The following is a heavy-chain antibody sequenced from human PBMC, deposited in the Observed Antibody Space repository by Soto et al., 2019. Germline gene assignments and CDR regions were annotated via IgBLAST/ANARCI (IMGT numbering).Heavy chain of an antibody. CDR1: GGSFSGYY. V-gene: IGHV4-34*01. Sequence: QVHLQQWGAGLLKPSETLSLTCAVYGGSFSGYYWSWIRQPPGKGLDWIGEINHSGSTNYNPSLKSRVSISVGMSNNQFSLKLSSVTAADTAVYYCARGRGDGYNQHWYFDLWGRGTLVTVSS. J-gene: IGHJ2*01. CDR3: ARGRGDGYNQHWYFDL. CDR2: INHSGST. D-gene: IGHD3-10*01.